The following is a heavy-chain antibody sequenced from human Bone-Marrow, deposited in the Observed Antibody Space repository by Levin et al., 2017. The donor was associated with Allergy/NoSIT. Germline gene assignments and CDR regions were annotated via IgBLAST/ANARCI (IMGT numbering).Heavy chain of an antibody. CDR3: ARDGQQDYDYVWGSYRPYYYYYGMDV. J-gene: IGHJ6*02. V-gene: IGHV4-38-2*02. CDR2: IYHSGST. D-gene: IGHD3-16*02. CDR1: GSSISSGYY. Sequence: PSETLSLTCAVSGSSISSGYYWGWIRQPPGKGLEWIGSIYHSGSTYYNPSLKSRVTISVDTSKNQFSLKLSSVTAADTAVYYCARDGQQDYDYVWGSYRPYYYYYGMDVWGQGTTVTVSS.